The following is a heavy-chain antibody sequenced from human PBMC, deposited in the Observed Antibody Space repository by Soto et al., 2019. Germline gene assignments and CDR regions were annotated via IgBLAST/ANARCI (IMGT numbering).Heavy chain of an antibody. D-gene: IGHD3-16*01. V-gene: IGHV3-23*01. J-gene: IGHJ4*02. Sequence: GGSLRLSCAASGFTFSSYAMSWVRQAPGKGLEWVSAISGSGGSTYYADSVKGRFTISRDNSNNTLYLKMHSLRAEDTAVYYCATGGNSYYDYVWGSYLENDYWGQGTLVTVSS. CDR1: GFTFSSYA. CDR3: ATGGNSYYDYVWGSYLENDY. CDR2: ISGSGGST.